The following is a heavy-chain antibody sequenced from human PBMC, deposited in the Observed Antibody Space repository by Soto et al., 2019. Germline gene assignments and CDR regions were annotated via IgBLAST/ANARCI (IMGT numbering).Heavy chain of an antibody. CDR2: ISSSSSTI. V-gene: IGHV3-48*01. CDR3: PRETDILHSFHP. D-gene: IGHD3-9*01. CDR1: GFTFSSYS. J-gene: IGHJ5*02. Sequence: EVQLVESGGGLVQPGGSLRLSCAASGFTFSSYSMNWVRQAPGKGLEWVSYISSSSSTIYYADSVKGRFTISRDNAKNSLSLQMNSLRAEDTAVSSCPRETDILHSFHPSCQGPLVTVSS.